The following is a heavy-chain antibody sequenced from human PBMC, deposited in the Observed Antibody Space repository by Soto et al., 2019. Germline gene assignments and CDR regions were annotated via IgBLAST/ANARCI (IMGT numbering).Heavy chain of an antibody. V-gene: IGHV4-31*03. CDR2: IDYSEST. J-gene: IGHJ4*02. CDR1: GGSISSGGYY. D-gene: IGHD2-15*01. Sequence: QVQLQESGPGLVKPSQTLSLTCTVSGGSISSGGYYWSWIRQHPGKGLEWIGYIDYSESTYYNPSLKSRVTISVDTSKNQFSLKLSSVTAADTAVYYCARGSVVAATLFDYWGQGTLVTVSS. CDR3: ARGSVVAATLFDY.